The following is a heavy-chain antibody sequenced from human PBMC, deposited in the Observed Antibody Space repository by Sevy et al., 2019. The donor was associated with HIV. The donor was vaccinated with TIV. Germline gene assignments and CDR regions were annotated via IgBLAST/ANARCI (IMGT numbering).Heavy chain of an antibody. V-gene: IGHV3-53*01. Sequence: GGSLRLSCVASGFIISNNYTARVRQAPGKGLEWVSVIYSGGSTYYADSVKGRFTISRDNSKNTLFVQMNSLRAEDTAVYYCARGYCGGGSCSAFDPWGQGTLVTVSS. CDR3: ARGYCGGGSCSAFDP. J-gene: IGHJ5*02. CDR2: IYSGGST. D-gene: IGHD2-15*01. CDR1: GFIISNNY.